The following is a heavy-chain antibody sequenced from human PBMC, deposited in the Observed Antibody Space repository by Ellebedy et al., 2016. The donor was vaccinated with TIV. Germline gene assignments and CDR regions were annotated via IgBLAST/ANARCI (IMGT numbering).Heavy chain of an antibody. D-gene: IGHD1-14*01. J-gene: IGHJ4*02. Sequence: GESLKISCAASGFTFSSYDMHFVRQGSGNGLEWVSSIGAAGDTYYAGFVKGRVAISRENAKNSLYLQLNNVRVGDTAVYYCARATAGFDYWGQGTLVTVS. CDR1: GFTFSSYD. V-gene: IGHV3-13*01. CDR2: IGAAGDT. CDR3: ARATAGFDY.